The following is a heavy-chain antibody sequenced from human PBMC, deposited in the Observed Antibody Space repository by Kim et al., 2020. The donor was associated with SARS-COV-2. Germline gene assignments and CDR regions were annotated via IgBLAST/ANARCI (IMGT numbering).Heavy chain of an antibody. Sequence: EPVKGRFSISRDNSKNTLYLQMNSLRAEDTAVYYCARGPGPAYSSSYFFDYWGQGTLATVSS. V-gene: IGHV3-53*01. D-gene: IGHD6-6*01. J-gene: IGHJ4*02. CDR3: ARGPGPAYSSSYFFDY.